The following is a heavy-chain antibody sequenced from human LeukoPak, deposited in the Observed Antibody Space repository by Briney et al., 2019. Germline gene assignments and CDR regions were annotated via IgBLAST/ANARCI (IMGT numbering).Heavy chain of an antibody. J-gene: IGHJ5*02. CDR2: ISGSGGRT. D-gene: IGHD2-2*01. V-gene: IGHV3-23*01. Sequence: GGSLRLSCAASGFMFSRYAMSWVRQAAGRGLEWVSSISGSGGRTYYTDSVKGRFTISRDNSKNTLYLQMNSLRAEDTAVYYCAKDDDQLLLGWFDPWGQGTLVTVSS. CDR1: GFMFSRYA. CDR3: AKDDDQLLLGWFDP.